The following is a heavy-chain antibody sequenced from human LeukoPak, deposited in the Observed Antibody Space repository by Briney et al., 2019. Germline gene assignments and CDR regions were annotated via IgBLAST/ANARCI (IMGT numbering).Heavy chain of an antibody. CDR3: SSQISRGGN. D-gene: IGHD3-16*01. V-gene: IGHV3-74*01. J-gene: IGHJ4*02. CDR2: ITPDGSST. CDR1: GFSFSTYW. Sequence: GGSLRLSCAASGFSFSTYWMHWVRQVPGKGPEWVSRITPDGSSTNYADSVKGRFTISRDSAKNTLYLQMNSLRAEDTAVYYCSSQISRGGNWGQGTLVTVSS.